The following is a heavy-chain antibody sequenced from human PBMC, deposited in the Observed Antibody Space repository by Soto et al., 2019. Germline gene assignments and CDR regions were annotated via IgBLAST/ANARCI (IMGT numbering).Heavy chain of an antibody. V-gene: IGHV3-23*01. D-gene: IGHD3-10*01. J-gene: IGHJ6*02. CDR1: GFTFSSFA. CDR3: AKDSYGSGTDYFYGMDV. Sequence: GGSLRLSXAASGFTFSSFALSWVRQAPGKGLEWVSAISGSGDGTDYADSVKGRFTISRDNSKNTLYLQMNSLRAEDTAVYYCAKDSYGSGTDYFYGMDVRGQGTTVTVSS. CDR2: ISGSGDGT.